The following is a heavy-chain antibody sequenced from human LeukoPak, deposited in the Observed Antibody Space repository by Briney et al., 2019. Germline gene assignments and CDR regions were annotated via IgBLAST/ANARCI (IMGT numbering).Heavy chain of an antibody. J-gene: IGHJ4*02. V-gene: IGHV3-23*01. CDR2: ISGSGAST. CDR1: GFTFSNYA. Sequence: PGGSLRLSCAASGFTFSNYAMSWVRQAPGKGLEWVSAISGSGASTYYADSVKGRFTISRDSSKNTLYLQMNSLRAEDTAVYYCAKDLGYYYDSSGYFLFDYWGQGTLVTVSS. CDR3: AKDLGYYYDSSGYFLFDY. D-gene: IGHD3-22*01.